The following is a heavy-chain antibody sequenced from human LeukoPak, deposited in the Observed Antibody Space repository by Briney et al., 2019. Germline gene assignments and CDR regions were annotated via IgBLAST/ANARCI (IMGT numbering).Heavy chain of an antibody. Sequence: PGGSLRLSCAASGFTFSSYGMHWVRQAPGKGLEWVSYISSSGSTIYYADSVKGRFTISRDNAKNSLYPQMNSLRSEDTAVYYCARGVFAGSTEYYYYMDVWGKGTTVTVSS. CDR2: ISSSGSTI. V-gene: IGHV3-48*04. D-gene: IGHD6-13*01. CDR3: ARGVFAGSTEYYYYMDV. CDR1: GFTFSSYG. J-gene: IGHJ6*03.